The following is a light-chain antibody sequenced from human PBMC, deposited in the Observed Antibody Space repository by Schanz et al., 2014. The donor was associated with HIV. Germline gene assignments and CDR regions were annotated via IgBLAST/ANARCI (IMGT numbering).Light chain of an antibody. Sequence: QSALTQPPSASGSPGQSVTISCTGTSSDVGGYNYVSWYQQHPGKAPKVMIYEVSKRPSGVSNRFSGSKSGNTASLTISGLQAEDEADYYCLSYDSSLNGYVFGTGTKLTVL. CDR1: SSDVGGYNY. J-gene: IGLJ1*01. CDR2: EVS. V-gene: IGLV2-8*01. CDR3: LSYDSSLNGYV.